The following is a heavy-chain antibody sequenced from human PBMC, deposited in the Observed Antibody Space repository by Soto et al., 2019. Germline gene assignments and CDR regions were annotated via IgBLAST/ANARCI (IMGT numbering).Heavy chain of an antibody. J-gene: IGHJ5*02. D-gene: IGHD3-9*01. CDR3: ARYYDIVTGYNKWFDP. Sequence: QVQLVQSGAEVKKPGASVKVSCKASGYTFTSYGISWVRQAPGQGLEWMGWISAYNGNTNYAQKLRGRVTMTTDTSTSTAYKELRSLRSDDTAVYYCARYYDIVTGYNKWFDPWGQGTLVTVSS. CDR1: GYTFTSYG. CDR2: ISAYNGNT. V-gene: IGHV1-18*01.